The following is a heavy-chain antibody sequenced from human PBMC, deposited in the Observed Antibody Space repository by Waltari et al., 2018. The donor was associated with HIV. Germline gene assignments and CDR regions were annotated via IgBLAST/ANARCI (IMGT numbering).Heavy chain of an antibody. Sequence: EVQLVQSGAEVKKPGQSLKISCKGSGYSFTSYWIGWVRQAPGTGLEWMGDIYPADSDTTYNPSFRVQVTISVDTSISTAYVQWRSLKASDTAVYFCARRLVGADAFEIWGQGTEVIVSS. J-gene: IGHJ3*02. V-gene: IGHV5-51*03. CDR2: IYPADSDT. D-gene: IGHD1-26*01. CDR1: GYSFTSYW. CDR3: ARRLVGADAFEI.